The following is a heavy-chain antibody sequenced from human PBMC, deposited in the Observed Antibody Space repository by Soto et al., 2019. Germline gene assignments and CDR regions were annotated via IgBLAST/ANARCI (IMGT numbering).Heavy chain of an antibody. CDR3: AKLTGGLGRFYGLDA. D-gene: IGHD3-3*01. CDR1: GFTFKNYA. Sequence: PGGSLRLSCRASGFTFKNYAMTWVRKCPGKGLQWVSLMTGGGTTDYADSAKGRFIISRDNSKNTLSLQMHKLRADDTAIYYCAKLTGGLGRFYGLDAWGPGTMVTVS. V-gene: IGHV3-23*01. CDR2: MTGGGTT. J-gene: IGHJ6*02.